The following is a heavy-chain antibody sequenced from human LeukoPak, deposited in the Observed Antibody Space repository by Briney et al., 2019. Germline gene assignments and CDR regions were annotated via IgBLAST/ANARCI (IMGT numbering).Heavy chain of an antibody. CDR2: INIGGTNT. CDR3: ATDGAGFDT. CDR1: GFTFNDYY. J-gene: IGHJ5*02. V-gene: IGHV3-11*01. Sequence: GGSLRLSCAASGFTFNDYYMSWIRQAPGKGLEWLSYINIGGTNTHYADSVNGRFTISRDNAKKSLYLEMNNLRAEDTAVYYCATDGAGFDTWGQGVLVTVSS.